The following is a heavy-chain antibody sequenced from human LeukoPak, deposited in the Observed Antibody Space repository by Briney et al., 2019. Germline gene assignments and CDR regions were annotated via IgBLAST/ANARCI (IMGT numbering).Heavy chain of an antibody. CDR1: GGSISSYY. Sequence: SETLSLTCTVSGGSISSYYWSWIRQPPGKGLEWIGYIYYSGSTNYNPSLKSRVTISVDTSKNQFPLKLSSVTAADTAVYYCARVTEGVVVTFFDYWGQGTLVTVSS. CDR3: ARVTEGVVVTFFDY. V-gene: IGHV4-59*01. CDR2: IYYSGST. J-gene: IGHJ4*02. D-gene: IGHD3-22*01.